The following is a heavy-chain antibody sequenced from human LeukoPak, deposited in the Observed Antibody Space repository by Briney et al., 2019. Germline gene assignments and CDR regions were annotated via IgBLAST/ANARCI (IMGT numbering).Heavy chain of an antibody. J-gene: IGHJ4*02. Sequence: SVKGRFTISRDDSKNTLYLQMNSLRAEDTAVYYCAKTCLRFLEWLLPQYYFDYWGQGTLVTVSS. V-gene: IGHV3-23*01. D-gene: IGHD3-3*01. CDR3: AKTCLRFLEWLLPQYYFDY.